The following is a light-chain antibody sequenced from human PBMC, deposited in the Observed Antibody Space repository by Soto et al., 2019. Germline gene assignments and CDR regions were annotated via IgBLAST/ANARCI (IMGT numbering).Light chain of an antibody. V-gene: IGKV1-9*01. J-gene: IGKJ5*01. CDR1: QGISSY. CDR2: AAS. Sequence: DIQLTQSPSFLSASVGDRVTITCRASQGISSYLAWYQQKPGKAPKLLIYAASTLQSGVPLRFSGSGSGTSFTLTISSLQPEDFATXXXXXXXXXXIXVXQGTRLEIK. CDR3: XXXXXXXIX.